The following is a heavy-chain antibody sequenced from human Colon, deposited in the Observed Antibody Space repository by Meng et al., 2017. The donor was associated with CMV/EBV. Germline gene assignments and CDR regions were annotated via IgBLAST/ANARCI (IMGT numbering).Heavy chain of an antibody. J-gene: IGHJ5*01. D-gene: IGHD1-26*01. CDR1: GDSVSNNSAG. CDR2: TYYRSRLYN. V-gene: IGHV6-1*01. CDR3: ARTSARGSWLDP. Sequence: SGDSVSNNSAGGNWIRQSPSRGLEWLGRTYYRSRLYNDYAVSMKGRITINPDTSKNQFSLQLNSVTPDDTAIYYCARTSARGSWLDPWGQGTLVTVSS.